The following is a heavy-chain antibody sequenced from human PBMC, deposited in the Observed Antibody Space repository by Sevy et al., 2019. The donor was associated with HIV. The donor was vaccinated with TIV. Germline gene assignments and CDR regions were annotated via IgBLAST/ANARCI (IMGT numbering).Heavy chain of an antibody. J-gene: IGHJ4*02. CDR3: AREGCTRPHDY. V-gene: IGHV3-23*01. D-gene: IGHD2-8*01. CDR2: LSFGCGKI. CDR1: GFDFYDYS. Sequence: GGSLRLSCAASGFDFYDYSMSWIRQATGKGLEWVATLSFGCGKINYAESVKGRFTISRDNSKNSFYLQMDNLRVEDTALYYCAREGCTRPHDYWGQGTRVTVSS.